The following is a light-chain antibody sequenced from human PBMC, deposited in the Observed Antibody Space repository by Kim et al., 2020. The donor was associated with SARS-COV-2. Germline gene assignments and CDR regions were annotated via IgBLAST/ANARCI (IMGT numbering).Light chain of an antibody. Sequence: SPGERALHSCRASQTVTANYLAWYQQKPGQAPRLLIYAASSRATGIPDRFSGSGSGADFTLTISRLEPEDFAVYYCQQYVDSPYSFGQGTKLEI. V-gene: IGKV3-20*01. CDR3: QQYVDSPYS. CDR1: QTVTANY. J-gene: IGKJ2*01. CDR2: AAS.